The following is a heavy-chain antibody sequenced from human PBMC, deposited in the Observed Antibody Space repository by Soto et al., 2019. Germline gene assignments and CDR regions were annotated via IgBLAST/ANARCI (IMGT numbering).Heavy chain of an antibody. V-gene: IGHV3-9*01. CDR1: GFTFDDYA. CDR2: ISWNSGSI. CDR3: AKDRGSGGYSGYDFFWEGPLDP. Sequence: EVQLVESGGGLVQPGRSLRLSCAASGFTFDDYAMHWVRQAPGKGLEWVSGISWNSGSIGYADSVKGRFTISRDNAKNSLYLQMNSLRAEDTALYYCAKDRGSGGYSGYDFFWEGPLDPWGQGTLVTVSS. J-gene: IGHJ5*02. D-gene: IGHD5-12*01.